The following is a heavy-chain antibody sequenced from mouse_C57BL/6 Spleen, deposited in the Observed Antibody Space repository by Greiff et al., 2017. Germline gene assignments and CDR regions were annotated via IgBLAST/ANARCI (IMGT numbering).Heavy chain of an antibody. J-gene: IGHJ2*01. D-gene: IGHD2-4*01. CDR1: GYAFSSYW. CDR2: IYPGDGDT. Sequence: QVQLQQSGAELVKPGASVKISCKASGYAFSSYWMNWVKQRPGKGLEWIGQIYPGDGDTNYNGKFKGKATLTADKSSSTAYMQLSSLTSEDSAVYFCARIYYDYYYFDYWGQGTTRTVSS. CDR3: ARIYYDYYYFDY. V-gene: IGHV1-80*01.